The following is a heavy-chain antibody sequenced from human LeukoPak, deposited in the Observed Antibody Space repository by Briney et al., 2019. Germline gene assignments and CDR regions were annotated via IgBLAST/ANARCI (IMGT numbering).Heavy chain of an antibody. V-gene: IGHV3-33*01. CDR2: VWYDGSNK. CDR3: ARGRGQWPTFIFDY. CDR1: GFTFSSYG. J-gene: IGHJ4*02. Sequence: GGSLRLSCAASGFTFSSYGMHWVRQAPGKGLDWVAVVWYDGSNKYYADSVKGRFTISRDNSKNTLYLQMNSLRAEDTAVYYCARGRGQWPTFIFDYWGQGTLVTVSS. D-gene: IGHD6-19*01.